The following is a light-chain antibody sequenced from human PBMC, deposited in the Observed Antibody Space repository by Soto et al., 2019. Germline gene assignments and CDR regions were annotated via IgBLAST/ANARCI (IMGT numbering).Light chain of an antibody. CDR1: QSVLSSSNSSSW. CDR3: QQSYSSPTT. CDR2: WAS. Sequence: TQSPDALPVSLGGGATSNCKSSQSVLSSSNSSSWLGWFQQEPGQPPKLLISWASSRESGVPDRFSGSGSGTEFTLTVNSLQPEDFATYYCQQSYSSPTTFGQGTRLEIK. V-gene: IGKV4-1*01. J-gene: IGKJ5*01.